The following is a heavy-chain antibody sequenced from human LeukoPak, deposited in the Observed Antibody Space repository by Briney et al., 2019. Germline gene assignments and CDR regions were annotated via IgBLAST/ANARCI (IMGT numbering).Heavy chain of an antibody. CDR3: ARDSSTYYDFWSGYYKGGYFDY. CDR2: FDPEDGEI. CDR1: GYTLTELS. J-gene: IGHJ4*02. Sequence: ASVKVSCKVSGYTLTELSMHWVRQAPGKGLEWMGGFDPEDGEIIYAQKFQGRVTMTEDTSTNTAYMDLSSLRSEDTAVYYCARDSSTYYDFWSGYYKGGYFDYWGQGTLVTVSS. V-gene: IGHV1-24*01. D-gene: IGHD3-3*01.